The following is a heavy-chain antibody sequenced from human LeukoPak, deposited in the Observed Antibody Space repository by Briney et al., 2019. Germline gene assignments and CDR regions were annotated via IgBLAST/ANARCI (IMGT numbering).Heavy chain of an antibody. Sequence: SETLSLTCTVSGDSISTYYWTWIRQPPGKGLEWIGYIYYSGNTNYNPSLKSRVTISLDTSKNQFSLKLSSATAADTAVYYCARRVATKPKYCFDYWGQGSLVTVSS. V-gene: IGHV4-59*08. D-gene: IGHD5-24*01. J-gene: IGHJ4*02. CDR3: ARRVATKPKYCFDY. CDR1: GDSISTYY. CDR2: IYYSGNT.